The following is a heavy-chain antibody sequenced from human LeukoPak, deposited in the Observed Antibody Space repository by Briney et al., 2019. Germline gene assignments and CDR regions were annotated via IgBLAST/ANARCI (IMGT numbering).Heavy chain of an antibody. CDR1: GVTFSDYA. J-gene: IGHJ6*03. V-gene: IGHV1-69*10. Sequence: ASVKVSCKASGVTFSDYALNWVRQAPGQGLEWMGVFIPILDTANSTQKFQGRLTITADISTNTVYMELSSLTFDDTAVYFCAGIPVFGVVLHQESVWGKGTTVTVSS. CDR3: AGIPVFGVVLHQESV. CDR2: FIPILDTA. D-gene: IGHD3-3*01.